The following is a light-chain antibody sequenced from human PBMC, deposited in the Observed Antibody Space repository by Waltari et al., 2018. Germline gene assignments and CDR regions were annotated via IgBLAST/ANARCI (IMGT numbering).Light chain of an antibody. CDR2: KAS. CDR3: QLYETYPWT. CDR1: QSVSSW. J-gene: IGKJ1*01. V-gene: IGKV1-5*03. Sequence: DIQITQSLSTLSAFVGGRVTITCRASQSVSSWLAWYQQEPGEAPKFLIYKASSIESGVPARFSGSESGTEFSLTITTLQPDDFATYYWQLYETYPWTFGPGTRVEIK.